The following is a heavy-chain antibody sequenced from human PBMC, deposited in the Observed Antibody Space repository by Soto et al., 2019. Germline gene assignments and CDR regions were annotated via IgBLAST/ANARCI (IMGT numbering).Heavy chain of an antibody. CDR3: VIVVVPDVPSYWYFDL. J-gene: IGHJ2*01. D-gene: IGHD2-2*01. CDR1: GFTFSNYW. Sequence: PGGSLRLSCAASGFTFSNYWMSWVRQAPGKGLEWVANIKQDGSQNYYVDSVKGRFTTSRDNTKNSFYLQMNSLRAEDTAMYYCVIVVVPDVPSYWYFDLWGRGTLVTVSS. CDR2: IKQDGSQN. V-gene: IGHV3-7*03.